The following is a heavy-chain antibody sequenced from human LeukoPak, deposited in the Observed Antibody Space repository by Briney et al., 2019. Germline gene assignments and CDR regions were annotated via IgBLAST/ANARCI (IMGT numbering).Heavy chain of an antibody. J-gene: IGHJ6*02. Sequence: SVKVSCKASGGTFNNYAITWVRQAPGQGLEWMGRIIPIFDVVNYTQKFQGRVTITADTITNTAYMELNSLRSEDTAVYFCARAPAGMDVWGQGTTVIVSS. CDR2: IIPIFDVV. D-gene: IGHD1-14*01. V-gene: IGHV1-69*04. CDR3: ARAPAGMDV. CDR1: GGTFNNYA.